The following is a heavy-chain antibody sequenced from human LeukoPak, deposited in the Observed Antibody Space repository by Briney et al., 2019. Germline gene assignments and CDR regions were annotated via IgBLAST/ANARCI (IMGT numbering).Heavy chain of an antibody. J-gene: IGHJ4*02. V-gene: IGHV3-21*01. D-gene: IGHD3-22*01. CDR3: ARGVGNYRYYFDF. Sequence: PGGSLRLSCAASGFTFSSYNMNWVRQAPGKGLEWVSSISSSSSYIYYADLVEGRFTISRDNGKNSLYLQMNSLRAEDTAVYYCARGVGNYRYYFDFWGQGTLVTVSS. CDR1: GFTFSSYN. CDR2: ISSSSSYI.